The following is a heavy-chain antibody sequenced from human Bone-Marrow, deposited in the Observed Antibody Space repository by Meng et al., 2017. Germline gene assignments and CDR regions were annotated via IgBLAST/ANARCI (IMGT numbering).Heavy chain of an antibody. CDR3: ARTTMVRGVHYFDY. CDR2: IIPIFGTA. Sequence: SVKVSCKASGGTFSSYAISWVRQAPGQGLEWMGGIIPIFGTANHAQKFQGRVTITADESTSTAYMELSSLRSEDTAVYYCARTTMVRGVHYFDYWGQGTLVTVSS. J-gene: IGHJ4*02. D-gene: IGHD3-10*01. CDR1: GGTFSSYA. V-gene: IGHV1-69*13.